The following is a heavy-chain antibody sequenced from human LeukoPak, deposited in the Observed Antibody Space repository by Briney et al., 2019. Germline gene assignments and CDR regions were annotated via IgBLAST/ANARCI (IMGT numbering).Heavy chain of an antibody. CDR2: MNANSGNT. CDR3: ARGFRDFWGGNLYYFDY. V-gene: IGHV1-8*03. D-gene: IGHD3-3*01. Sequence: GASVKVSCKASGYTLTSYDINCVRQATGQGRECMGWMNANSGNTGYAQKFQGRVTTTRNTSISTTYMALSRLMSEHQTVYYCARGFRDFWGGNLYYFDYWGQGTLVTVSS. J-gene: IGHJ4*02. CDR1: GYTLTSYD.